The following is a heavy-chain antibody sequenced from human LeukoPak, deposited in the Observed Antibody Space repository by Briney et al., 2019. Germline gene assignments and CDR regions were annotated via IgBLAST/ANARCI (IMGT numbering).Heavy chain of an antibody. J-gene: IGHJ4*02. CDR1: GYTFTGYY. CDR3: ARGKFDIVAPADY. V-gene: IGHV1-2*02. CDR2: INPNSGGT. Sequence: ASVKVSCKASGYTFTGYYMHWVRQAPGQGLEWMGWINPNSGGTNYAQKFQGRVTMTRDTSISTAYTELSRLRSDDTAVYYCARGKFDIVAPADYWGQGTLVTVSS. D-gene: IGHD5-12*01.